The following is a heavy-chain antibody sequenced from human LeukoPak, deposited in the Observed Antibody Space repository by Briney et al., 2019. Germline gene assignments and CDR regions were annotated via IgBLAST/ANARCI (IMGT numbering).Heavy chain of an antibody. Sequence: PSETLSLTCTVSGGSISSHYWSWIRQPPGKGLEWIGYIYYSGSTNYNPSLKSRVTISVDTPKNQFSLQLTSVTAADAAVYYCARDSPEGSWFDPWGQGTLVTVSS. CDR2: IYYSGST. D-gene: IGHD2-15*01. CDR1: GGSISSHY. V-gene: IGHV4-59*11. J-gene: IGHJ5*02. CDR3: ARDSPEGSWFDP.